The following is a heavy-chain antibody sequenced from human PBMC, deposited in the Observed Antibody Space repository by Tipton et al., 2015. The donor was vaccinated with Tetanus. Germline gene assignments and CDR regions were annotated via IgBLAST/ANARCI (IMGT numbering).Heavy chain of an antibody. CDR2: IYPDDSDT. CDR1: GYSFTSHW. CDR3: GGMYSPPSPLGH. Sequence: QLVQSGADVKKPGESLKISCKASGYSFTSHWIGWVRQMPGKGLEWMGMIYPDDSDTRYSPSFQGHVTISVDKSISTVYLQWSSLRASDTAMYCCGGMYSPPSPLGHWGQGTLVAVSS. J-gene: IGHJ1*01. D-gene: IGHD6-13*01. V-gene: IGHV5-51*01.